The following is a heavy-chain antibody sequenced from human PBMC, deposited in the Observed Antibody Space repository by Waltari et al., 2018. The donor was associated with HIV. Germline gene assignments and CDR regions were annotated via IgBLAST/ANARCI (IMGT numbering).Heavy chain of an antibody. V-gene: IGHV1-69*12. CDR2: IIPIFGTA. CDR3: ARDDWNYDSSGRYDY. D-gene: IGHD3-22*01. CDR1: GGTFSSYA. J-gene: IGHJ4*02. Sequence: QVQLVQSGAEVKKPGSSVKVSCKASGGTFSSYALTWVRQAPGQGLEWLGGIIPIFGTANYAQKFQGRVTITADESTSTAYMELSSLRSEDTAVYYCARDDWNYDSSGRYDYWGQGTLVTVSS.